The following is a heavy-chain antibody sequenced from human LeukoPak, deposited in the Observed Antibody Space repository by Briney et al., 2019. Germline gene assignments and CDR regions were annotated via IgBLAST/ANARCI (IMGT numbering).Heavy chain of an antibody. CDR2: IYYNGRS. D-gene: IGHD5-18*01. V-gene: IGHV4-30-4*01. J-gene: IGHJ5*02. CDR1: GDSINSGNYY. CDR3: ARTGFSYGSSGS. Sequence: SQTLSLTCTVSGDSINSGNYYWSWVHQPPGKGLERIGCIYYNGRSHYNPSLRSRVAISGDTAKNQFSLKVNSVTAADTAVYYCARTGFSYGSSGSWGQGTLVTVSA.